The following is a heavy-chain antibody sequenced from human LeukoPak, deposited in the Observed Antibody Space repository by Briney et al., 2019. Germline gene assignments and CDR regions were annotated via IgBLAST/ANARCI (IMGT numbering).Heavy chain of an antibody. CDR3: VKGSGYYPDYHFVY. J-gene: IGHJ4*02. Sequence: GGSLRLSCSASGFTFSSYGMHWVRQAPGKGLEYVSAISSNGGSTYYADSVKGRFTISRDNSKNTLYLQMSSLRAEDTAVYSCVKGSGYYPDYHFVYWGEGTLVTVSS. D-gene: IGHD3-22*01. CDR2: ISSNGGST. V-gene: IGHV3-64D*06. CDR1: GFTFSSYG.